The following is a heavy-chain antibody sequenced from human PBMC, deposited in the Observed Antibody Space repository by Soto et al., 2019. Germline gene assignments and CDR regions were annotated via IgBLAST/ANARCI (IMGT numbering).Heavy chain of an antibody. Sequence: LRLSCSASGFTFSNFAMTWVRQAPGEGLEWVSSISGTDDYTYYADSVKGRFTISRDNAKNSLYLQMNSLRAEDTAVYYCARGLSGDLLRYWGQGTLVTVSS. CDR1: GFTFSNFA. CDR3: ARGLSGDLLRY. V-gene: IGHV3-21*01. CDR2: ISGTDDYT. D-gene: IGHD2-21*02. J-gene: IGHJ4*02.